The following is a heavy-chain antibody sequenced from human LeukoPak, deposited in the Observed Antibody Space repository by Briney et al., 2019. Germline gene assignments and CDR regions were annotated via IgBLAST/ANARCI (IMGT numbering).Heavy chain of an antibody. V-gene: IGHV1-2*02. Sequence: ASVKASCKASGYTFTDYYIHWVRQAPGQGLEYVGWINPNSGDTNYAQKFQGRVTMTRDTSISTSYVELRRLTSDDTAVYYCARDVPRALFYLHFWGQGTLITVSS. CDR1: GYTFTDYY. D-gene: IGHD2-21*01. CDR2: INPNSGDT. J-gene: IGHJ4*02. CDR3: ARDVPRALFYLHF.